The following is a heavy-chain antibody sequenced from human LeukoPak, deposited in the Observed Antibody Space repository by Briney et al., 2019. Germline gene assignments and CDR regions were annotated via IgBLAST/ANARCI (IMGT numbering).Heavy chain of an antibody. V-gene: IGHV4-61*02. CDR2: IYTSGST. J-gene: IGHJ4*02. D-gene: IGHD5-18*01. CDR1: GGSISSGSYY. CDR3: ARVGRYSYGSFDY. Sequence: SQTLSLTCTVSGGSISSGSYYWSWIRQPAGKGLEWIGRIYTSGSTNYNPSLKSRVTMSVDTSKNQFSLKLSSVTAADTAVYYCARVGRYSYGSFDYWGQGTPVTVSS.